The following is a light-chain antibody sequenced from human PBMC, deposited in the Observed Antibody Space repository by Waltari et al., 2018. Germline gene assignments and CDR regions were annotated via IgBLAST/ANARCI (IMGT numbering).Light chain of an antibody. CDR1: NLGNKY. V-gene: IGLV3-1*01. CDR3: QAWDSSNVI. Sequence: SYELTQPPSLSVSPGQTASITCSGANLGNKYASWYQQKPGQSPVLVIYQDNKRPSGIPERFSGSNSGNTATLTISGTQAMDEADYYCQAWDSSNVIFGGGTKLTVL. J-gene: IGLJ2*01. CDR2: QDN.